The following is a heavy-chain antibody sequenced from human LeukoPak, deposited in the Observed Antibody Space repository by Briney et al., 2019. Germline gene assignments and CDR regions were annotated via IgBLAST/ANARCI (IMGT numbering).Heavy chain of an antibody. CDR3: ARHTHSIARYYFDY. Sequence: SETLSLTCTVSGGSMSSYYWSWVRQPPGKGLEWIGHIYSSESTNYNPSLKSRVTMSVDTSNNQFSLRLSSVTAADTAVYYCARHTHSIARYYFDYWGQGTLVTVSS. V-gene: IGHV4-59*01. J-gene: IGHJ4*02. CDR2: IYSSEST. D-gene: IGHD6-13*01. CDR1: GGSMSSYY.